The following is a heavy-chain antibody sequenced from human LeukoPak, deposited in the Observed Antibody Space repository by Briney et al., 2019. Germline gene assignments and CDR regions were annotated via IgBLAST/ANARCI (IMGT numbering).Heavy chain of an antibody. Sequence: SETLSLTCTVSGGSISSSNYYWGWIRQPPGKGLEWIGEINHSGSTNYNPSLKSRVTISVDTSKNQFSLKLSSVTAADTAVYYCARSYYGSGSYFDYFDYWGQGTLVTVSS. V-gene: IGHV4-39*07. CDR1: GGSISSSNYY. J-gene: IGHJ4*02. D-gene: IGHD3-10*01. CDR2: INHSGST. CDR3: ARSYYGSGSYFDYFDY.